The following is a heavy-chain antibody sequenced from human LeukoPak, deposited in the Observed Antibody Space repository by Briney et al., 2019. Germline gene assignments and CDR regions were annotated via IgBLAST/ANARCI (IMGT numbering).Heavy chain of an antibody. D-gene: IGHD1-26*01. CDR2: ISSSSSYI. CDR3: ARDPLGGGGYFDY. CDR1: GFTFSSYS. Sequence: GSLRLSCAASGFTFSSYSMNWVRQAPGKGLEWVSSISSSSSYIFYADSVKGRFTISRDNAKNSLYLQMNSLRAEDTAVYYCARDPLGGGGYFDYWGQRALVTVSS. J-gene: IGHJ4*02. V-gene: IGHV3-21*01.